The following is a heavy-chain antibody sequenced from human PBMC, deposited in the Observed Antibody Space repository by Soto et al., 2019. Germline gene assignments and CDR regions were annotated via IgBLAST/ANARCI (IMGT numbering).Heavy chain of an antibody. Sequence: PSETLSLTCTVSGDSITNSDYYWTWIRQSPGKGLEWIASIDYSGTNYYNPSLKRRVVISADTSKNLFSLKWRSVTASDTALYFCARDRPYYYSFDVWDQTTTLTGFS. J-gene: IGHJ6*02. V-gene: IGHV4-30-4*01. CDR3: ARDRPYYYSFDV. CDR2: IDYSGTN. CDR1: GDSITNSDYY.